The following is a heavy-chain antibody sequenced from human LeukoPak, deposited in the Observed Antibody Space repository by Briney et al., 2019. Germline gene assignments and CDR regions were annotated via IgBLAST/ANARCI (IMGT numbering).Heavy chain of an antibody. CDR2: ISAYNGNT. J-gene: IGHJ5*02. D-gene: IGHD2-15*01. CDR1: GYTFTSYG. Sequence: ASVKVSCKASGYTFTSYGISWVRQAPGQGLEWMGWISAYNGNTNYAQKLQGRVTMTTDTSTSTAYMELRSLRSDDTAVYYCAGVTRAANRMRPWFDPWGQGTLVTVSS. CDR3: AGVTRAANRMRPWFDP. V-gene: IGHV1-18*01.